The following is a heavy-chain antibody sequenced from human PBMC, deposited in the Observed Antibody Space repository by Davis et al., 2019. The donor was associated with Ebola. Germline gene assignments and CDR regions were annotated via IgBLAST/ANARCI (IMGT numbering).Heavy chain of an antibody. CDR2: IYYSGST. V-gene: IGHV4-39*02. J-gene: IGHJ6*04. Sequence: MPSETLSLTCTVSGGSISSSSYYWGWIRQPPGKGLEWLGSIYYSGSTYYNPSLKSRVTISVDTSKNQFSLKLSSVTAADTAVYYCAREELLTGPGILYYYGMDVWGKGTTVTVSS. CDR3: AREELLTGPGILYYYGMDV. D-gene: IGHD3-9*01. CDR1: GGSISSSSYY.